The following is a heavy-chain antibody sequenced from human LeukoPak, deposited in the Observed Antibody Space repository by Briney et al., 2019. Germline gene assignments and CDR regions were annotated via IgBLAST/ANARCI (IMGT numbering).Heavy chain of an antibody. D-gene: IGHD3-10*01. CDR2: IDPSDSYT. J-gene: IGHJ4*02. CDR3: ASHPAPYYYGSGMFDY. Sequence: GESLKISCKGSGYSFTSYWISCVRQMPGKGLEWLGRIDPSDSYTNYSPSFQGHVTISADKSISTAYLQWSSLKASDTAMYYCASHPAPYYYGSGMFDYWGQGTLVTVSS. CDR1: GYSFTSYW. V-gene: IGHV5-10-1*01.